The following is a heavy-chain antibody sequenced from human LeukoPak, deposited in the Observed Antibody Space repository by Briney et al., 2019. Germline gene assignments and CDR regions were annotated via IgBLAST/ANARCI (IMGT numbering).Heavy chain of an antibody. CDR1: GFTFSSYA. D-gene: IGHD3-16*01. V-gene: IGHV3-23*01. Sequence: PGGSLRLSCAASGFTFSSYAMSWVRQAPGKGLEWVSAISGSGGSTYYADSVKGRFTISRDNSKNTLYLQMNSLRAEDTAVYYCASIMITFGGVRNDYWGQGTLVTVSS. CDR3: ASIMITFGGVRNDY. CDR2: ISGSGGST. J-gene: IGHJ4*02.